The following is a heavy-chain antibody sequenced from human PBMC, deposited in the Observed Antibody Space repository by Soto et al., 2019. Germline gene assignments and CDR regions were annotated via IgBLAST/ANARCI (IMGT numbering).Heavy chain of an antibody. V-gene: IGHV3-33*01. CDR3: ARDRVQMVDGLDV. CDR2: IWYDGINK. CDR1: GFTFSNNG. D-gene: IGHD2-15*01. Sequence: QVQLVESGGGVVQPGRSLRLSCAASGFTFSNNGMHWVRQAPGKGLEWVAAIWYDGINKYYADSVKGRFIISRDKSKNTVYLQMNGLRAEDTAVYYCARDRVQMVDGLDVWGQGTTVTVSS. J-gene: IGHJ6*02.